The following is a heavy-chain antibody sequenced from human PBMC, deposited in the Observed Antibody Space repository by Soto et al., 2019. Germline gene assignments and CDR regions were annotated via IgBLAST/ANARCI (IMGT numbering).Heavy chain of an antibody. J-gene: IGHJ4*02. V-gene: IGHV4-39*01. CDR1: GGSISSSSYY. CDR2: FYYSEST. D-gene: IGHD3-3*01. Sequence: SETLSLTCAVSGGSISSSSYYWGWILQPPGKGLGWIGSFYYSESTYYNPSLKSRVTISVDTSKNQFSLKLSSVTAADTAVYYCATITIFGVVPNYFDYWGQGTLVTVS. CDR3: ATITIFGVVPNYFDY.